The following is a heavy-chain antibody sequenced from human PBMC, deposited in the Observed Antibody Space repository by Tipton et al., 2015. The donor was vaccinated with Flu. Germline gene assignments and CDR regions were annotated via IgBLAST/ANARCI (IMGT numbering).Heavy chain of an antibody. V-gene: IGHV4-4*08. Sequence: TLSLTCIVSGSSISGYYWSWVRQPPGKSLEWIGFTYSGGSANYSPSLRSRVTISVDTSKSQFSLKLRSVTAADTAVYYCARLSYYDVDLKNFYFDYWGQGALVTVSS. CDR3: ARLSYYDVDLKNFYFDY. CDR1: GSSISGYY. D-gene: IGHD3-10*02. CDR2: TYSGGSA. J-gene: IGHJ4*02.